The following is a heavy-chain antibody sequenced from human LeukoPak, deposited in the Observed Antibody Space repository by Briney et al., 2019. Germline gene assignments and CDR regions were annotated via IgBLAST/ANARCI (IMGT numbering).Heavy chain of an antibody. J-gene: IGHJ3*02. CDR1: GYSFTNYW. CDR2: IYVGDSDT. CDR3: ARPRIAAAGSAFDI. Sequence: GESLKISCKDSGYSFTNYWIGWVLQMPGKNLEWMVIIYVGDSDTRYSPSFQGQVTISADKSINTAYLQWSSLKASDTAMYYCARPRIAAAGSAFDIWGQGTMVTVSS. D-gene: IGHD6-13*01. V-gene: IGHV5-51*01.